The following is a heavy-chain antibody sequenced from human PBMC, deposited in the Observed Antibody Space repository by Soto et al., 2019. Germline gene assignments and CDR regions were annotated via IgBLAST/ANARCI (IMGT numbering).Heavy chain of an antibody. CDR3: ARARSIYCSGGSCYYYYYGMDV. J-gene: IGHJ6*02. CDR1: GGSVSSGSYY. CDR2: IYYSGST. V-gene: IGHV4-61*01. D-gene: IGHD2-15*01. Sequence: PSETLSLTCTVSGGSVSSGSYYWSWIRQPPGKGLEWIGYIYYSGSTNYNPSLKSRVTISVDTSKNQFSLKLSSVTAADTAVYYCARARSIYCSGGSCYYYYYGMDVSGQGTTVTV.